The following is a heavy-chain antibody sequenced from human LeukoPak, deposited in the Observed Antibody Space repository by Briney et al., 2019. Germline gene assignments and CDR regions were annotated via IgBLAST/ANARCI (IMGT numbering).Heavy chain of an antibody. CDR1: GYTFTSYY. CDR3: ARAPGRQGHYMDV. J-gene: IGHJ6*03. V-gene: IGHV1-46*01. CDR2: INPSGGST. Sequence: ASVKVSCKASGYTFTSYYMHWVRQAPGQGLEWMGIINPSGGSTSYAQKFQGRVTVTRDTSTSTVYMELSSLRSEDTAVYYCARAPGRQGHYMDVWGKGTTVTVSS.